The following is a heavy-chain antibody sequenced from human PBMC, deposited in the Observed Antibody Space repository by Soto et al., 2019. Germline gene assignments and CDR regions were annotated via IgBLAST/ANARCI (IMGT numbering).Heavy chain of an antibody. CDR3: AKERATTTAFDY. J-gene: IGHJ4*02. Sequence: GWSLRLSCASSVFNFINYWMTWVRQAPGKGLEWVANIKQDGSEKHYVDPVKGRFTISRDNAKNSLYLQMSSLRAEDTAVYYCAKERATTTAFDYWGQGALVTVSS. V-gene: IGHV3-7*03. CDR2: IKQDGSEK. CDR1: VFNFINYW. D-gene: IGHD4-17*01.